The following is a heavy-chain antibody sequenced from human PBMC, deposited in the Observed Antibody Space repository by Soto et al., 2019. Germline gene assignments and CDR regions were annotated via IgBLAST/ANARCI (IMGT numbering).Heavy chain of an antibody. D-gene: IGHD1-26*01. CDR3: AGEGASGFGMDV. CDR2: IYTSGST. J-gene: IGHJ6*02. CDR1: GGLIVIDY. V-gene: IGHV4-4*07. Sequence: QSMSLASDVSGGLIVIDYGGGVRPPDGKPLEWIGLIYTSGSTNYNPSLKVRVSMSVDTSKNQFSLEVTSATAADTAVYYCAGEGASGFGMDVWGQGTKVTVSS.